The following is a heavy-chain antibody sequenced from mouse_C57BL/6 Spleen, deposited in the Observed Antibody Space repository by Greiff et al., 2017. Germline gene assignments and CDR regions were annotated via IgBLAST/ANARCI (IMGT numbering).Heavy chain of an antibody. Sequence: EVNLVESGGGLVKPGGSLKLSCAASGFTFSSYAMSWVRQTPEKRLEWVATISDGGSYTYYPDNVKGRFTISRDNAKNNLYLQMSHLKSEDTAMYYCARAGSSYFYYFDYWGQGTTRTVSS. V-gene: IGHV5-4*03. D-gene: IGHD1-1*01. CDR3: ARAGSSYFYYFDY. CDR2: ISDGGSYT. CDR1: GFTFSSYA. J-gene: IGHJ2*01.